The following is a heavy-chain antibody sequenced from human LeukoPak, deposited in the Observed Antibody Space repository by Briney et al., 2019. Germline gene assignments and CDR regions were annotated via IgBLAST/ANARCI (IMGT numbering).Heavy chain of an antibody. CDR1: GFTFRSYS. J-gene: IGHJ4*02. CDR3: ARDFQPYFDTGGYPSHFAY. V-gene: IGHV3-48*01. D-gene: IGHD3-22*01. CDR2: ISSSGSAI. Sequence: PGRSLRLSCAASGFTFRSYSMNWVRQAPGKGLEWLSFISSSGSAIYYADSVRGRFTISRDNAKNSLSLQMTSLRAEDTAVYFCARDFQPYFDTGGYPSHFAYWGQGALVTVSS.